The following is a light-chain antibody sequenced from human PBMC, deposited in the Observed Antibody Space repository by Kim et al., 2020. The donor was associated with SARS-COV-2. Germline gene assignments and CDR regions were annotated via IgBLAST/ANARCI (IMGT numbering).Light chain of an antibody. CDR3: SSYTSSTTVV. CDR2: HVN. V-gene: IGLV2-14*04. J-gene: IGLJ2*01. Sequence: GQSITISCTGTSSDVGGYNYVSWYQQHPGKAPKLMLYHVNKRPSGVSDRFSGSKSGNTASLTISGLQTEDEANYYCSSYTSSTTVVFGGGTKLTVL. CDR1: SSDVGGYNY.